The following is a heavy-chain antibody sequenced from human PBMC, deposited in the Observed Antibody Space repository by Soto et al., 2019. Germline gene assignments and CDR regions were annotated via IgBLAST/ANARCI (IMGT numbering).Heavy chain of an antibody. V-gene: IGHV3-23*01. D-gene: IGHD3-22*01. J-gene: IGHJ3*02. Sequence: GGSLRLSCAASGFTFSSYAMSWVRQAPGKGLEWVSAISGSGGSTYYADSVKGRFTISRDNSKNTLYLQMNSLRAEDTAVYYCAKQPALSFWELEYYYDSSGSLAPDAFDIWGQGTMVTVSS. CDR3: AKQPALSFWELEYYYDSSGSLAPDAFDI. CDR2: ISGSGGST. CDR1: GFTFSSYA.